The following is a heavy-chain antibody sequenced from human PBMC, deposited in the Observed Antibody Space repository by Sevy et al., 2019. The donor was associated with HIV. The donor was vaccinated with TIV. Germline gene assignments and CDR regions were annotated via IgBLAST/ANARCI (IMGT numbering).Heavy chain of an antibody. V-gene: IGHV4-38-2*01. Sequence: SETLSLTCAVSGYSISSGYYWGWIRQPPGKGLEWIGSKYHSGSTYYNPSLKSRVTISVDTSKNQFSLKLSSVTAADTAVYYCARGYSSNPPASMDVWGKGTTVTVSS. CDR3: ARGYSSNPPASMDV. D-gene: IGHD6-13*01. CDR2: KYHSGST. J-gene: IGHJ6*04. CDR1: GYSISSGYY.